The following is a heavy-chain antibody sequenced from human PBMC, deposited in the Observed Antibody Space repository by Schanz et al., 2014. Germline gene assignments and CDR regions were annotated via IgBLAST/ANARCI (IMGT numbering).Heavy chain of an antibody. CDR3: ARDLPRTFLFDY. CDR1: GFSFTTYA. J-gene: IGHJ4*02. CDR2: ISGSSRTI. V-gene: IGHV3-48*01. Sequence: EVQLLESGGGLVQPGGSLRLSCASSGFSFTTYAMSWVRQAPGKGLEWVSYISGSSRTIHYADSVKGRFTISRDNAKNSLYLQMDSLRAEDTAVYYCARDLPRTFLFDYWGQGTLVTVSS.